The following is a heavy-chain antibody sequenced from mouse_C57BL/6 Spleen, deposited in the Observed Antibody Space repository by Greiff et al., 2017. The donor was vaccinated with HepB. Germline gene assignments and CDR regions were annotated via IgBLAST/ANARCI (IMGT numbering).Heavy chain of an antibody. CDR2: IHPNSGST. V-gene: IGHV1-64*01. J-gene: IGHJ2*01. D-gene: IGHD1-1*01. Sequence: VKLQQPGAELVKPGASVKLSCKASGYTFTSYWMHWVKQRPGQGLEWIGMIHPNSGSTNYNEKFKSKATLTVDKSSSTAYMQLSSLTSEDSAVYYCAFTTVVARDYFDYWGQGTTLTVSS. CDR1: GYTFTSYW. CDR3: AFTTVVARDYFDY.